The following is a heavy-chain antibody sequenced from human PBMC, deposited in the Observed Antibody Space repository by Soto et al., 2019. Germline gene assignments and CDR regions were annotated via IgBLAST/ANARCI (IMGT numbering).Heavy chain of an antibody. CDR3: AGFKEGKIVGLRWLDP. CDR1: GVDFRGSY. J-gene: IGHJ5*02. Sequence: HLEESGGGLVEPGGSLRLTCVGSGVDFRGSYMNWIRQAHGKGLEWISYISDTGRTIHYADSVKGRFVISRDNSRDSLYLQMNDLRADDTAIYYCAGFKEGKIVGLRWLDPWGQGTRVTVSS. V-gene: IGHV3-11*01. CDR2: ISDTGRTI. D-gene: IGHD3-16*02.